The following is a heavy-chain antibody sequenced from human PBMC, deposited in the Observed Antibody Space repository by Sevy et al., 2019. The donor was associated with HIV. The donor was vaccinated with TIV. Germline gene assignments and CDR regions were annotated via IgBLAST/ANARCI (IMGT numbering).Heavy chain of an antibody. CDR3: AGALYDSSGSFDALGI. Sequence: GGSLRLSCVASGFTFSNYAMNWVRQAPGKGLEWVSTIFRRGDGTYYADSVKGGFTISRDDSKDTVYLQLSSLRADDTAVYYCAGALYDSSGSFDALGIWGQGTMVTVSS. V-gene: IGHV3-23*01. D-gene: IGHD3-22*01. J-gene: IGHJ3*02. CDR1: GFTFSNYA. CDR2: IFRRGDGT.